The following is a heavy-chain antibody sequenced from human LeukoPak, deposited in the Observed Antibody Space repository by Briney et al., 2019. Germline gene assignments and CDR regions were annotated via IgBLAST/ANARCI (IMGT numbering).Heavy chain of an antibody. D-gene: IGHD6-19*01. V-gene: IGHV3-74*01. J-gene: IGHJ4*02. CDR3: ARDDGTAVAAKRRSFDY. CDR2: INSDGSST. Sequence: GGSLRLSCAASGFTFSSYWMHWVRQAPGKGLVWVSRINSDGSSTSYADSVKGRFTISRDNAKNTLYLQMNSLRAEDTGVYYCARDDGTAVAAKRRSFDYWGQGTLVTVSS. CDR1: GFTFSSYW.